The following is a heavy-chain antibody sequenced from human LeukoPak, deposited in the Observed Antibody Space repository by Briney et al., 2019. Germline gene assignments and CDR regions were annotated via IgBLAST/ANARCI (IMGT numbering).Heavy chain of an antibody. D-gene: IGHD4-11*01. Sequence: KPSETLSLTCTVSGGSISSSSYHWGWLRQPPGKGLEWIGSISYSGSTYYTPSLKSRVSVSGDTSKNQFSLNLSSVTAADTAVYYCARRGIYSNYFDYWGQGTLVTVSS. CDR3: ARRGIYSNYFDY. CDR2: ISYSGST. CDR1: GGSISSSSYH. J-gene: IGHJ4*02. V-gene: IGHV4-39*01.